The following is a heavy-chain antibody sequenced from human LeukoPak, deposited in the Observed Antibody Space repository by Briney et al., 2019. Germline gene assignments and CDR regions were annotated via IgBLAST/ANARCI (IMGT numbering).Heavy chain of an antibody. V-gene: IGHV3-30*02. J-gene: IGHJ4*02. Sequence: GGSLRLSCAASGFTFSSYGMHWVRQAPGKGLEWVAFIRYDGSNKYYADSVKGRFTISRDNSKNTLYLQMNSLRAEDTAVYYCARDRVGAIQGTFDYWGQGTLVTVSS. CDR2: IRYDGSNK. D-gene: IGHD1-26*01. CDR3: ARDRVGAIQGTFDY. CDR1: GFTFSSYG.